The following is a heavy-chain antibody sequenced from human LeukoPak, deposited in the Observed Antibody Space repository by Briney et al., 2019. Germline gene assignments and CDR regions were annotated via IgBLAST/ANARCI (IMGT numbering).Heavy chain of an antibody. V-gene: IGHV1-2*02. J-gene: IGHJ5*02. D-gene: IGHD2-2*02. CDR1: GYTFTSYG. Sequence: ASVKVSCKASGYTFTSYGISWVRQAPGQGLEWMGWINPNSGGTNYAQKFQGRVTMTRDTSISTAYMELSRLRSDDTAVYYCARGGGYCSSTSCYNNWFDPWGQGTLVTVSS. CDR2: INPNSGGT. CDR3: ARGGGYCSSTSCYNNWFDP.